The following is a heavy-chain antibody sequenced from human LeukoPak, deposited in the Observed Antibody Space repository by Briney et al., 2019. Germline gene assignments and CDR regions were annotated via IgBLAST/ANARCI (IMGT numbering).Heavy chain of an antibody. CDR2: IYHSGST. Sequence: SETLSLTCAVSGGSISSGGYSWSWIRQPPGKGLEWIGYIYHSGSTYYNPSLKSRVTISVDRSKNQFSLKLSSVTAADTAVYYCARENSNSWYLDYWGQGTLVTVSS. V-gene: IGHV4-30-2*01. D-gene: IGHD6-13*01. J-gene: IGHJ4*02. CDR3: ARENSNSWYLDY. CDR1: GGSISSGGYS.